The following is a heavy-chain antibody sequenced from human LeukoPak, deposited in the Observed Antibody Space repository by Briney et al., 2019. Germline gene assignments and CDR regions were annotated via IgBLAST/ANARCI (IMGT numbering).Heavy chain of an antibody. V-gene: IGHV3-21*01. CDR1: GFTFSSYS. J-gene: IGHJ4*02. CDR2: ISISSSYI. CDR3: ARDPPDYYDSSGDSDY. Sequence: PEGSLRLSCAASGFTFSSYSMNWVRQAPGKGLEWVSSISISSSYIYYADSVKGRFTISRDNAKNSLYLQMNSLRAEDTAVYYCARDPPDYYDSSGDSDYWGQGTLVTVSS. D-gene: IGHD3-22*01.